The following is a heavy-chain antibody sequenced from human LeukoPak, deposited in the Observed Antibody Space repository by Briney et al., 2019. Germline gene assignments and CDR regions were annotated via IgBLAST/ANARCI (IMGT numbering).Heavy chain of an antibody. CDR2: IKQDGSEK. J-gene: IGHJ6*03. Sequence: GGSLRLSCAASGFTFSSYAMSWVRQAPGKGLEWVANIKQDGSEKYYVDSVKGRFTISRDNAKNSLYLQMNSLRAEDTAVYYCARDQTKWEPLRRRDYYYMDVWGKGTTVTVSS. V-gene: IGHV3-7*01. CDR1: GFTFSSYA. D-gene: IGHD1-26*01. CDR3: ARDQTKWEPLRRRDYYYMDV.